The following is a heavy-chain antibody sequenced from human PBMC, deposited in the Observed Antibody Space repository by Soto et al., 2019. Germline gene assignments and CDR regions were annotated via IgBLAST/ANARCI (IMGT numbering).Heavy chain of an antibody. D-gene: IGHD3-3*01. Sequence: ASVKVSCKASGYTFTGYYMHWVRQAPGQGLEWMGWINPNSGGTNYAQKFQGRVTMTRNTSISTAYMELSRLRSDDTAVYYCARGKPTISEGRWFDPWGQGTLVTVSS. CDR3: ARGKPTISEGRWFDP. J-gene: IGHJ5*02. CDR2: INPNSGGT. CDR1: GYTFTGYY. V-gene: IGHV1-2*02.